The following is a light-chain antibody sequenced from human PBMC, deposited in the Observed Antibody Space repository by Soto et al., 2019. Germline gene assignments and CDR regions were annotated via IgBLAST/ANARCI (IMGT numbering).Light chain of an antibody. CDR3: SSYTSATTYV. CDR2: DVS. V-gene: IGLV2-14*01. Sequence: SVLTQPASVYGSPGQSITISCTGTSSDVGAYNYDSWYQQYPGEAPKVIIYDVSHRPAGVSNRFSGSKSGNTASLTISGLQTKDEADYYCSSYTSATTYVFGTGTKVTVL. CDR1: SSDVGAYNY. J-gene: IGLJ1*01.